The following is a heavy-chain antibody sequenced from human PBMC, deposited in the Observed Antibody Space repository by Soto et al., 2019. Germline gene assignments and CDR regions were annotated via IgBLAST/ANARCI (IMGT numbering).Heavy chain of an antibody. CDR2: IWYDGSNT. CDR1: GFTFSTYG. J-gene: IGHJ6*02. Sequence: QVQLVESGGGVVQPGRSLRLSCAASGFTFSTYGMHWVRQAPGKGLEWVAVIWYDGSNTYYADSVKGRFTISRDNFKNTLYLQMNSLRAEDTAIYYCARDYCGGDCSSMDVWGQGTTVTVSS. CDR3: ARDYCGGDCSSMDV. D-gene: IGHD2-21*02. V-gene: IGHV3-33*01.